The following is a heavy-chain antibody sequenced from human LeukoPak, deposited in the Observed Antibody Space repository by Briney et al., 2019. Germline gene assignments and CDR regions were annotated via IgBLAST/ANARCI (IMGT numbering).Heavy chain of an antibody. Sequence: GGSLRLSCAASGFTFSTYAMSWVRQAPGKGLDWVSGIRGSGGSTYYADSVKGRFTISGDNSKNTLYLQMDSLRAEDTAVYYCAKARGDILTGYYYHFDYWGQGTLVTVSS. V-gene: IGHV3-23*01. CDR2: IRGSGGST. J-gene: IGHJ4*02. D-gene: IGHD3-9*01. CDR1: GFTFSTYA. CDR3: AKARGDILTGYYYHFDY.